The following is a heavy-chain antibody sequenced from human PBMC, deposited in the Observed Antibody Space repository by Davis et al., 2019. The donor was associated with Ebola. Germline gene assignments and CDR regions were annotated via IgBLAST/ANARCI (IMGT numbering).Heavy chain of an antibody. CDR2: TYYRSKWYN. Sequence: HSQTLSLTCAISGDSVSSNSAAWNWIRQSPSRGLEWLGRTYYRSKWYNDYAVSVKSRITINPDTSKNQFSLQLNSVTPEDTAVYYCARAHPRSTATIYYYYYGMDVWGQGTTVTVSS. CDR1: GDSVSSNSAA. J-gene: IGHJ6*02. V-gene: IGHV6-1*01. CDR3: ARAHPRSTATIYYYYYGMDV. D-gene: IGHD1-14*01.